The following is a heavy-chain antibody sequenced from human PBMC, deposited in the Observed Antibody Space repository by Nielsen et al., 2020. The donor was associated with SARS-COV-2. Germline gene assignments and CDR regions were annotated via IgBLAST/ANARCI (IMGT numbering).Heavy chain of an antibody. D-gene: IGHD1-1*01. CDR3: ARDGNWIVYYFDY. CDR1: GFTFSSYA. CDR2: ISYDGSNK. Sequence: GESLKISCAASGFTFSSYAMHWVRQAPGKGLEWVAVISYDGSNKYYADSVKGRFTISRDNSKNTLYLQMNSLRAEDTAVYYCARDGNWIVYYFDYWGQGTLVTVSS. J-gene: IGHJ4*02. V-gene: IGHV3-30-3*01.